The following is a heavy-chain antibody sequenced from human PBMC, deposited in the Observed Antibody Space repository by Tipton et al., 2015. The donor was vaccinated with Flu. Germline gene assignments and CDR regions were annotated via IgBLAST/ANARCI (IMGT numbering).Heavy chain of an antibody. CDR3: ARRDYSNYVSVPKNWFDS. V-gene: IGHV4-38-2*01. Sequence: TLSLTCSVSGDSIASDYFWAWVRQPPGKGLEWIGNVHREGSTFYSPSLRSRVTIAVDRSKNQFSLRLNSVTAADTAVYFCARRDYSNYVSVPKNWFDSWGRGILVTASS. CDR1: GDSIASDYF. D-gene: IGHD4-11*01. J-gene: IGHJ5*01. CDR2: VHREGST.